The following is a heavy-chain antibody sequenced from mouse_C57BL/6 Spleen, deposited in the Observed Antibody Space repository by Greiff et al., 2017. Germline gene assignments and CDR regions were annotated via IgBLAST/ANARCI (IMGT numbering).Heavy chain of an antibody. CDR1: GYTFTDYY. J-gene: IGHJ3*01. Sequence: EVQLQQSGPVLVKPGASVKMSCKASGYTFTDYYMNWVKQSHGKSLEWIGVINPYNGGTSYNQKFKGKATLTVDKSSSTAYMELNSLTSEDSAVYYCARTGDYAFAYWGQGTLVTVSA. CDR2: INPYNGGT. D-gene: IGHD2-4*01. V-gene: IGHV1-19*01. CDR3: ARTGDYAFAY.